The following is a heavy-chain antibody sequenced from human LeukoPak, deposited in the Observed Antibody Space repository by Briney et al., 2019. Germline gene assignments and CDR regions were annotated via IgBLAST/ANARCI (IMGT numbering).Heavy chain of an antibody. V-gene: IGHV3-9*01. CDR3: AKGGSSGYKRLDYFDY. D-gene: IGHD3-22*01. CDR1: GFTFDDYA. CDR2: ISWNSGSI. J-gene: IGHJ4*02. Sequence: GGSLRLSCAASGFTFDDYAMHWVRQARGKGLEWVSGISWNSGSIGYADSVKGRFTISRDNAKNSLYLQMNSLRAEDTALYYCAKGGSSGYKRLDYFDYWGQGTLVTVSS.